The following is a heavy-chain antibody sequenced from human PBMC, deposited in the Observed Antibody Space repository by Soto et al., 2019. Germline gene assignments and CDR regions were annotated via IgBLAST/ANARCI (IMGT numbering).Heavy chain of an antibody. CDR2: IYYSGST. D-gene: IGHD5-18*01. J-gene: IGHJ6*02. CDR1: GGSISSYY. V-gene: IGHV4-59*01. CDR3: ARDSGGYTYGGGFGMDV. Sequence: QVQLQESGPGLVKPSETLSLTCTVSGGSISSYYWSWIRQPPGKGLEWIGYIYYSGSTNYNPSLKRRVTISVDTSKNQFSLKRSSVTAADTAVYYCARDSGGYTYGGGFGMDVWGQGTTVTISS.